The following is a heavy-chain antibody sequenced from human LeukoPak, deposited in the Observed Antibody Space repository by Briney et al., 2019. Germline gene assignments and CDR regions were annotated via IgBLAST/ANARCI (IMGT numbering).Heavy chain of an antibody. Sequence: GGSLRLSCAASGFTFSNAWMSWVRQAPGKGLEWVGRIKSKTDGGTPDYAAPVKGRFTISRDDSKNTLYLQMDSLKTEDTAVYYCTGVSRSSWYDYWGQGTLVTVSS. CDR1: GFTFSNAW. J-gene: IGHJ4*02. V-gene: IGHV3-15*01. D-gene: IGHD6-13*01. CDR3: TGVSRSSWYDY. CDR2: IKSKTDGGTP.